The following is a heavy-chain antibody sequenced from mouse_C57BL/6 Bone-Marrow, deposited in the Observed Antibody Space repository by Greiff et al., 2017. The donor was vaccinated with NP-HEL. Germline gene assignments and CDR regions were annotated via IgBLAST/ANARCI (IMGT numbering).Heavy chain of an antibody. D-gene: IGHD1-1*01. J-gene: IGHJ1*03. V-gene: IGHV7-3*01. CDR2: IRNKANGYTT. CDR1: GFTFTDYY. CDR3: ARYPHYYGSSHGWYFDV. Sequence: EVKLMESGGGLVQPGGSLSLSCAASGFTFTDYYMSWVRQPPGKALEWLGFIRNKANGYTTEYSASVKGRFTISRDNSQSILYLQMNALRAEDSATYYCARYPHYYGSSHGWYFDVWGTGTTVTVSS.